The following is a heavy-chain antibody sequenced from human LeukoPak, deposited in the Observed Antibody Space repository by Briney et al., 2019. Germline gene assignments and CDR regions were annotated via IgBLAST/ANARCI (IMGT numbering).Heavy chain of an antibody. J-gene: IGHJ5*02. V-gene: IGHV3-73*01. CDR1: GFTFSGSA. CDR2: IRSKANNYAT. CDR3: PRLLSTYNHFDP. Sequence: GGSLRLSCAASGFTFSGSAVHWVRQAPGRGLEWVGRIRSKANNYATAYAASVTGMITISRDDSKNTAFLQMNSLKTEDTAVYYCPRLLSTYNHFDPWGQGTLVTVSS. D-gene: IGHD2-2*01.